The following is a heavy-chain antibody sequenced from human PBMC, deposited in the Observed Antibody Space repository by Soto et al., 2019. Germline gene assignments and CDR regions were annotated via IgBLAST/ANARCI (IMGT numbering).Heavy chain of an antibody. CDR3: ARESGGATATLDYYYFYMDV. CDR1: GDSFNDYY. V-gene: IGHV1-2*04. D-gene: IGHD5-12*01. CDR2: INPNGGVT. J-gene: IGHJ6*03. Sequence: QVQLVQSGAEVRKPGASVTDSCRSSGDSFNDYYIHWVRQAPGQGFEWMGWINPNGGVTKYAQKFQGWVSMTRDTSIRTVYMQLSRLRSDDTAVYYCARESGGATATLDYYYFYMDVWCTGTTVTVSS.